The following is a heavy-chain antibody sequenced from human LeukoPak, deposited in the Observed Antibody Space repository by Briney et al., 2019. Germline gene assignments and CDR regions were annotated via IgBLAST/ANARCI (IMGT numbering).Heavy chain of an antibody. CDR3: ARSFGQQLVRGAGF. CDR1: GFTFSSYA. J-gene: IGHJ4*02. Sequence: GGSLRLSCAASGFTFSSYAMHWVRQAPGKGLEWVAVISYDGSNKYYADSVKGRFTISRDNAKNSLYLQTNSLRAEDTAVYYCARSFGQQLVRGAGFWGQGTLVTVSS. V-gene: IGHV3-30-3*01. CDR2: ISYDGSNK. D-gene: IGHD6-13*01.